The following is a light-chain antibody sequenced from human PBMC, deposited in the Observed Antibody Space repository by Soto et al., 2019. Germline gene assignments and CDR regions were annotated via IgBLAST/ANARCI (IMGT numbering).Light chain of an antibody. V-gene: IGKV1-33*01. CDR3: QQDDNLPIT. Sequence: DIQMTQSPSSLSASVGDRVTITCQASQDISNYLNWYQQKPGKAPKLLIYDASNLETGVPSRFSGSGSGTDFTVTISSLQPEDIATYYCQQDDNLPITFGQGTRLEMK. J-gene: IGKJ5*01. CDR2: DAS. CDR1: QDISNY.